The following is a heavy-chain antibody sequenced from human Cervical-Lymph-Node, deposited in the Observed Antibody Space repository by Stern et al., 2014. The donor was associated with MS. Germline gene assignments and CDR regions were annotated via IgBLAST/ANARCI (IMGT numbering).Heavy chain of an antibody. Sequence: QITLKESGTTLVKPTQTLTLPCNFSGFSLSTSGVGVGWIRQPPGKALEWLAILYWDDDKRYSPSLKSRLTITKDTSKNQVVLTMTNMDPVDTATYYCAHRYCSGGSCYHRFDYWGQGTLVTVSS. CDR1: GFSLSTSGVG. V-gene: IGHV2-5*02. D-gene: IGHD2-15*01. CDR2: LYWDDDK. CDR3: AHRYCSGGSCYHRFDY. J-gene: IGHJ4*02.